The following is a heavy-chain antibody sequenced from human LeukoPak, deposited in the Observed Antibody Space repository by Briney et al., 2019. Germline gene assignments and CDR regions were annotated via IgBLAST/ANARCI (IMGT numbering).Heavy chain of an antibody. V-gene: IGHV1-2*02. CDR3: AKDQNTGYANNWFDP. CDR2: INPNNGGT. D-gene: IGHD5-12*01. J-gene: IGHJ5*02. CDR1: GYNFTGYY. Sequence: VASVKVSCKASGYNFTGYYIHWVRQAPGQGPEWMGWINPNNGGTNFAQKFQGRVTMTRDTSISTAYMELSRLRSDDTAIYYCAKDQNTGYANNWFDPWGQGTLVAVSS.